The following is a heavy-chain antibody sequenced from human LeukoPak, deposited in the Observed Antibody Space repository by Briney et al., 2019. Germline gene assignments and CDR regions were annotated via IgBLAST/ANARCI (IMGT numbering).Heavy chain of an antibody. Sequence: ETLSLTCTVSGGSISSYYWSWIRQPPGKGLEWVSVIYSGGSTYYADSVKGRFTISRHNSKNSLYLQMNSLRAEDTAVYYCARAGYYYDSSGYYYDYWGQGTLVTVSS. CDR2: IYSGGST. V-gene: IGHV3-53*04. J-gene: IGHJ4*02. CDR3: ARAGYYYDSSGYYYDY. D-gene: IGHD3-22*01. CDR1: GGSISSYY.